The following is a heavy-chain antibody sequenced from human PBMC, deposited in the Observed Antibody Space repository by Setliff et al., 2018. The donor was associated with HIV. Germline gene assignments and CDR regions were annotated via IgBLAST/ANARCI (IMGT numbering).Heavy chain of an antibody. CDR3: ARVPTTDYQDGSGYYAPKWYYDV. Sequence: SETLSLTCTVSGGSMNGYYWSWIRQSSGKGLEWIGNIYQGGRTNYNSPLKSRVTISLNTSKGQFSLRVNSVTAADTAVYFCARVPTTDYQDGSGYYAPKWYYDVWGRGTLVTVSS. CDR2: IYQGGRT. CDR1: GGSMNGYY. V-gene: IGHV4-59*01. D-gene: IGHD3-22*01. J-gene: IGHJ2*01.